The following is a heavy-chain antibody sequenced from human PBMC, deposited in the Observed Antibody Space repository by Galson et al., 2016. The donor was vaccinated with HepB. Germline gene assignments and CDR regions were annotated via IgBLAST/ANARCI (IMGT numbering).Heavy chain of an antibody. V-gene: IGHV3-74*01. CDR1: GFTFSYFW. CDR2: MNSDGSST. J-gene: IGHJ4*02. Sequence: SLRLSCATSGFTFSYFWMHWVRQAPGEGLVWVSRMNSDGSSTAYADSVKDRFTISRDNAKNTLYLQMNSLRAEDTAVYFCATEAGSGRTFDNWGQGTLVTVSS. D-gene: IGHD1-14*01. CDR3: ATEAGSGRTFDN.